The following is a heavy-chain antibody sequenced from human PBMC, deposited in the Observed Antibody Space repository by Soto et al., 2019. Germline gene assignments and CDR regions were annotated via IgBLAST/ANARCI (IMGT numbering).Heavy chain of an antibody. J-gene: IGHJ5*02. D-gene: IGHD4-4*01. V-gene: IGHV4-59*01. CDR3: ARVRAVTTVWWFDP. Sequence: LSLTCTVSGGSISSYYWSWIRQPPGKGLEWIGYIYYSGSTNYNPSLKSRVTISVDTSKNQFSLKLSSVTAADTAVYYCARVRAVTTVWWFDPWGQGTLVTVSS. CDR2: IYYSGST. CDR1: GGSISSYY.